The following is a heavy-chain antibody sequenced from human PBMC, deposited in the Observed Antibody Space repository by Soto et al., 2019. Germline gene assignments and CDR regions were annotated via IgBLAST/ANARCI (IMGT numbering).Heavy chain of an antibody. V-gene: IGHV1-3*01. J-gene: IGHJ4*02. D-gene: IGHD5-18*01. CDR3: ARSLINPAMVTFYYFDS. CDR1: GYTFTTYA. CDR2: INAANGNT. Sequence: QVQLVQSGAEVKKPGASVKVSCKASGYTFTTYAMHWVRQAPGQRLEWMGWINAANGNTKYSQKFQGRVTITRDTTASTAYMVLSRLRSEDTVVYNCARSLINPAMVTFYYFDSWGPGTLVIVSS.